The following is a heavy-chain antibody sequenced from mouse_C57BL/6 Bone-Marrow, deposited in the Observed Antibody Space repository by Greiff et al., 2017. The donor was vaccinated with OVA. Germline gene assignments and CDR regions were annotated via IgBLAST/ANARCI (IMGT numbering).Heavy chain of an antibody. CDR2: INPNNGGT. V-gene: IGHV1-26*01. Sequence: EVQLQQSGPELVKPGASVKISCKASGYTFTDYYMNWVKQSHGKSLEWIGDINPNNGGTSYNQKFKGKATLTVDKSSSTAYMELRSLTSEDSAVYYCAQGGLAYWGQGTLVTVSA. D-gene: IGHD3-3*01. J-gene: IGHJ3*01. CDR1: GYTFTDYY. CDR3: AQGGLAY.